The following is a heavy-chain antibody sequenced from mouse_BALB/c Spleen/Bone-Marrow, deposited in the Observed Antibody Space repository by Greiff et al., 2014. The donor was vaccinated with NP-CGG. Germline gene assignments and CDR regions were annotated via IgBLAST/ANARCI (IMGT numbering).Heavy chain of an antibody. J-gene: IGHJ4*01. V-gene: IGHV5-4*02. D-gene: IGHD1-1*02. CDR2: ISNGGTYT. Sequence: EVQLVESGGGLVKPGVSLKLSCAASGFPFSDFYLFWFRQTPEKSLGWFTTISNGGTYTNYTDSGKGRFTISRDNAKNNLYLQMSSLKADDTAMYYCARSGERYGAMDYWGQGTSVTVT. CDR1: GFPFSDFY. CDR3: ARSGERYGAMDY.